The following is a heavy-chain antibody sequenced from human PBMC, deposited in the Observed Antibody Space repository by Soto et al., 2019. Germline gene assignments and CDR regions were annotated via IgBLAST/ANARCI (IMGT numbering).Heavy chain of an antibody. CDR1: GLTFSSYW. CDR2: IRQDGGEK. CDR3: AGGRRHCSSTSWRGFWFDR. J-gene: IGHJ5*02. D-gene: IGHD2-2*01. V-gene: IGHV3-7*01. Sequence: EVQLVESGGGLVQPWGSLRLSCAASGLTFSSYWMTWVRQAPGKGLEWVANIRQDGGEKYYVDSVKGRFTISRDNAKDSLYLKMSSLRAEDTAVYYCAGGRRHCSSTSWRGFWFDRWGQGTLVTVSS.